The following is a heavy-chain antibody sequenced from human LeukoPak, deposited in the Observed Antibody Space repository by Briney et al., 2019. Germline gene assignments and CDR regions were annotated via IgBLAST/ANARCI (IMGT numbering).Heavy chain of an antibody. CDR2: IYISGNT. Sequence: SETLSLTCTVSGGSLSGYYWNWLRQPAGKGLEWIGRIYISGNTWYKPSLQSRVTMSVDTSKNQFSLKMSSLTAADTAVYYCARGNLGSYDQSGYYHYWGQGTRVTVSS. V-gene: IGHV4-4*07. D-gene: IGHD3-22*01. CDR1: GGSLSGYY. CDR3: ARGNLGSYDQSGYYHY. J-gene: IGHJ4*02.